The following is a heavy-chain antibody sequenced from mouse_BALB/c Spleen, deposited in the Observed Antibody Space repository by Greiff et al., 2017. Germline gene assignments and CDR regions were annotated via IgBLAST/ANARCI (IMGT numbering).Heavy chain of an antibody. CDR3: ARASNWDYFDY. D-gene: IGHD4-1*01. V-gene: IGHV7-3*02. Sequence: EVMLVESGGGLVQPGGSLRLSCETSGFTFTDYYMSWVRQPPGKALEWLGFIRNKSNGYTTEYSASVKGRFTISSDNSQSILYLQMNTLRAEDSATYYCARASNWDYFDYWGQGTTLTVSS. J-gene: IGHJ2*01. CDR1: GFTFTDYY. CDR2: IRNKSNGYTT.